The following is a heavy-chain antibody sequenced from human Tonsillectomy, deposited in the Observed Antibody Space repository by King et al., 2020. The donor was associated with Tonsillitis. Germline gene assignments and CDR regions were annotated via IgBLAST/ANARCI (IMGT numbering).Heavy chain of an antibody. CDR3: ARVMVRGVIIAWFDP. J-gene: IGHJ5*02. CDR1: GGSISSGGYS. Sequence: QLQESGSGLVKPSQTLSLTCAVSGGSISSGGYSWRWIRQPPGKGLEWIGYIYHSGSTYYNPSLKSRVTISVDRSKNQFSLKLSSVTAADTAVYYCARVMVRGVIIAWFDPWGQGTLVTVSS. CDR2: IYHSGST. D-gene: IGHD3-10*01. V-gene: IGHV4-30-2*01.